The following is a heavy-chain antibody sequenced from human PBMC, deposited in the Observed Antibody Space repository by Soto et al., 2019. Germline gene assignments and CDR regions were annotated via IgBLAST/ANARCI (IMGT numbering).Heavy chain of an antibody. CDR2: SYSDGRT. J-gene: IGHJ4*02. D-gene: IGHD3-10*01. Sequence: EVQLVEAGGGLIQLGGSLRLSCAASGFTVSRNHMNWVRQAPGRGLEWVSVSYSDGRTYYADSVKGRFTFSRDNSKSTLFLHMNDLRVEDTAVYFCARGSKDSYPGSRIFDFWGRGTLVTVSS. CDR3: ARGSKDSYPGSRIFDF. V-gene: IGHV3-53*01. CDR1: GFTVSRNH.